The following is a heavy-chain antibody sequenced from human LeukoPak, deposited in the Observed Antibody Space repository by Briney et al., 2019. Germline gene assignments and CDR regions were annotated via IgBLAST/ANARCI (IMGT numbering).Heavy chain of an antibody. J-gene: IGHJ5*02. CDR2: IYHSGTT. V-gene: IGHV4-4*02. D-gene: IGHD3-22*01. CDR1: GGSISSNW. CDR3: ARWIYDSSGYLGPKNWFDP. Sequence: SGTLSLTCAVSGGSISSNWWSWVRQPPGKGLEWIGEIYHSGTTNSNPSLKSRLIISIDKSKNQFSLKLSSVTAADTAVYYCARWIYDSSGYLGPKNWFDPWGQGTLVTVPS.